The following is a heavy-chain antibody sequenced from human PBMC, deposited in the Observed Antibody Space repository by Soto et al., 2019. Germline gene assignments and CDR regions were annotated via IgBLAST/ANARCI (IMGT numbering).Heavy chain of an antibody. D-gene: IGHD3-22*01. CDR2: IIPIFGIA. CDR3: ARYFYYYDSSGPSNWFDP. V-gene: IGHV1-69*13. J-gene: IGHJ5*02. Sequence: SVKVSCKASGGTFSSYAISWVRQAPGQGLEWMGGIIPIFGIANYAQKFQGRVTITADESTSTAYMELSSLRSEDTAVYYCARYFYYYDSSGPSNWFDPWGQGTLVTVSS. CDR1: GGTFSSYA.